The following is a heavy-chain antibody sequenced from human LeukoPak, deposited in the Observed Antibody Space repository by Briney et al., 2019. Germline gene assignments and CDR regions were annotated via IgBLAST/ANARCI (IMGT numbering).Heavy chain of an antibody. CDR1: GFTVSSNY. V-gene: IGHV3-66*01. D-gene: IGHD3-10*01. J-gene: IGHJ4*02. CDR3: AREWAGRGAYYFDY. Sequence: GGSLRLSCAAPGFTVSSNYMSWVRQAPGKGLEWVSVIYSGGSTYYADSVKGRFTISRDNSKNTLYLQMNSLRAEDTAVYYCAREWAGRGAYYFDYWGQGTLVTVSS. CDR2: IYSGGST.